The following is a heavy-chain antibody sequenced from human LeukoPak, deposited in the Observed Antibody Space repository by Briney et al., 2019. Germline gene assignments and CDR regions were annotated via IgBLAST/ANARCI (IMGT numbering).Heavy chain of an antibody. Sequence: GGPLRLSCVASGFTFSSYWMSWVRQAPAKGREWVANIKEDGSEKNYVDSVKGRFTISRDNAKNSLYLQINSLRAEDTAVYYCASLDATMVNGDYWGQGTLVTVSS. D-gene: IGHD5-18*01. CDR3: ASLDATMVNGDY. CDR2: IKEDGSEK. J-gene: IGHJ4*02. CDR1: GFTFSSYW. V-gene: IGHV3-7*01.